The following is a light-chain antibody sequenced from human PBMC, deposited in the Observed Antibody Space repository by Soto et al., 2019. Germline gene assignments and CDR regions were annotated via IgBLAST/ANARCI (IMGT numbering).Light chain of an antibody. CDR3: SSYTISSTPLYV. Sequence: QSALTQPASVSGSPGQSIAISCTGTSSEVGAYDYVSWYQQHAGKAPKLMIYDVNNRPSGVSNRFSGSKSGNTAYLTISGLQAEDEADYYCSSYTISSTPLYVFGTGTKVTVL. J-gene: IGLJ1*01. CDR1: SSEVGAYDY. CDR2: DVN. V-gene: IGLV2-14*01.